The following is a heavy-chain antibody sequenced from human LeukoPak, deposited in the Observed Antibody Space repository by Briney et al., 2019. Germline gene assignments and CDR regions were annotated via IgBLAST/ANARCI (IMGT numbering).Heavy chain of an antibody. CDR1: GGSISSGSYY. J-gene: IGHJ4*02. D-gene: IGHD5-18*01. CDR2: IYTSGST. Sequence: PSQTLSLTCTVSGGSISSGSYYWSWIRQPAGKGLEWIGRIYTSGSTNYNPSLKSRVTISVDTSKNQFSLKLSSVTAADTAVYYCARAGIQLWTLDYWGQGTLVTVSS. CDR3: ARAGIQLWTLDY. V-gene: IGHV4-61*02.